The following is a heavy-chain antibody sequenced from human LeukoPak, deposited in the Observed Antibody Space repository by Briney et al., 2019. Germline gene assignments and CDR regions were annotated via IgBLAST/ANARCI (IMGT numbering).Heavy chain of an antibody. D-gene: IGHD1-1*01. Sequence: ASVKVSCKASGYTFINNWMHWVRQAPGQGLEWVGLINPTGTTTLYAQKFQGRVTLTRDMSTSTDYMELRSLKSEDTAVYYCARGGIPHYYYYMDVWGKGATVTVSS. J-gene: IGHJ6*03. CDR3: ARGGIPHYYYYMDV. CDR2: INPTGTTT. CDR1: GYTFINNW. V-gene: IGHV1-46*01.